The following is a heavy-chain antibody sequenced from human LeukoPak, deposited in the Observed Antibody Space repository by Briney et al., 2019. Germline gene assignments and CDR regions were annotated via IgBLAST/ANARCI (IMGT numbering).Heavy chain of an antibody. CDR1: GYGFNSYW. CDR3: ARGSDRGYNYGFDY. J-gene: IGHJ4*02. Sequence: GASLKISCKGSGYGFNSYWIGWVRQMPGKGLEWMGIIYPRDSDTRYSPSFQGQVTISADRSIGTAYLQWSSLKASDTAMYYCARGSDRGYNYGFDYWGQGTLVTVSS. V-gene: IGHV5-51*01. D-gene: IGHD5-18*01. CDR2: IYPRDSDT.